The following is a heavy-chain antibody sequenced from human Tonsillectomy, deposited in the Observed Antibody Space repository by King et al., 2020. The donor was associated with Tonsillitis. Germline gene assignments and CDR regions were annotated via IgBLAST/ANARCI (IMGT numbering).Heavy chain of an antibody. CDR1: GYSFTNYW. V-gene: IGHV5-10-1*03. CDR3: ARVSSSWYHYFDL. D-gene: IGHD6-13*01. Sequence: VQLVQSGAEVKKPGESLRISCQGSGYSFTNYWITWVRQMPGKGLEWMGRIDPSDSYTNYRPSFQGHVTISADKFSSTAYLRWSSLKASDTAVYYCARVSSSWYHYFDLWGQGTLVTVSS. J-gene: IGHJ4*02. CDR2: IDPSDSYT.